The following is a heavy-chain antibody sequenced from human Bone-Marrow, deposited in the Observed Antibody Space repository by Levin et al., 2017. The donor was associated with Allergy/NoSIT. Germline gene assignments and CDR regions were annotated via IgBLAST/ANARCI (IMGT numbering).Heavy chain of an antibody. CDR1: GFTFSSYE. V-gene: IGHV3-48*03. J-gene: IGHJ4*02. CDR3: ARVGNQLLDY. D-gene: IGHD6-6*01. Sequence: GESLKISCAASGFTFSSYEMNWVRQAPGKGLEWVSYISGGGDTIYYADSVKGRFTISRDNAKNSLFLQLNSLRAEDTAVYYCARVGNQLLDYWGQGTLVTVSS. CDR2: ISGGGDTI.